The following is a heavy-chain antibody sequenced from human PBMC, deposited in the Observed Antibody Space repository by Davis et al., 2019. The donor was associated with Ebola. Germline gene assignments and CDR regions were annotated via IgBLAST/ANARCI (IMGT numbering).Heavy chain of an antibody. D-gene: IGHD4-17*01. CDR1: GFIFSSYA. CDR3: AKVHPPTTVTTGWFDP. CDR2: ISVRSIT. Sequence: PGGSLRLSCAASGFIFSSYAMRWVRQAPGQGLEWVSSISVRSITYHADSVKGRFTISRDNSKNTLYLQMNSLRAEDTAVYYCAKVHPPTTVTTGWFDPWGQGTLVTVSS. V-gene: IGHV3-23*01. J-gene: IGHJ5*02.